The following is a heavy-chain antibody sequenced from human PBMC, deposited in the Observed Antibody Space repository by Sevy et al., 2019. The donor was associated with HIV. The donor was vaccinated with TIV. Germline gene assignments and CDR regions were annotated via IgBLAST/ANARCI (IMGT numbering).Heavy chain of an antibody. Sequence: GGSLRLSCAASEFTFSTYAMNWVRQAPGNGLEWVSSISGSGRYTYYADSVEGRFTISRDSSKNTLYLQMNSLRADDTAVYYCAKGFCSGGSCPRDYYYYGMDVWGQGTTVTVSS. D-gene: IGHD2-15*01. J-gene: IGHJ6*02. CDR2: ISGSGRYT. CDR3: AKGFCSGGSCPRDYYYYGMDV. CDR1: EFTFSTYA. V-gene: IGHV3-23*01.